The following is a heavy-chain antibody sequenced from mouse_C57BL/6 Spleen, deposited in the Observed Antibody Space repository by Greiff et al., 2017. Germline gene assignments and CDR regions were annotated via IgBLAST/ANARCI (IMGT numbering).Heavy chain of an antibody. CDR1: GYAFSSSW. V-gene: IGHV1-82*01. Sequence: QVQLKESGPELVKPGASVKISCKASGYAFSSSWMNWVKQRPGKGLEWIGRIYPGDGDTNYNGKFKGKATLTADKSSSTAYMQLSSLTSEDSAVYFCAKGVDRFAYWGQGTLVTVSA. CDR2: IYPGDGDT. J-gene: IGHJ3*01. D-gene: IGHD1-1*01. CDR3: AKGVDRFAY.